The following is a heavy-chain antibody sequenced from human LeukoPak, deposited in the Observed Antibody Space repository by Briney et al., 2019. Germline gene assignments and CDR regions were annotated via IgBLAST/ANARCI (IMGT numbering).Heavy chain of an antibody. J-gene: IGHJ6*03. V-gene: IGHV3-73*01. Sequence: GGSLRLSCAASGFTFSGSAMHWVRQASGKGREWVGRIRSKANNYATAYAASVRGRFTISRDDSTTTAYLQMNSLRAEDTAVYYCAREDGYWSGNPTYYMDVWGKGTTVTVSS. CDR3: AREDGYWSGNPTYYMDV. CDR1: GFTFSGSA. D-gene: IGHD3-3*01. CDR2: IRSKANNYAT.